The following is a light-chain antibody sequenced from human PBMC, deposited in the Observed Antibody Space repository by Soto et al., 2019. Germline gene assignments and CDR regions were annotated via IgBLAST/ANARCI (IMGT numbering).Light chain of an antibody. V-gene: IGKV3-15*01. CDR3: QQYDKWVSST. CDR2: AQX. CDR1: QSVMIN. J-gene: IGKJ5*01. Sequence: ERVLTQSPATLSLSPGERATLCXRASQSVMINLSWYQQIPGQXTRTIXXAQXTRANGIPARFIGSGSGKEFTLTISRLEPEDFAVYYCQQYDKWVSSTFGQGTRLEI.